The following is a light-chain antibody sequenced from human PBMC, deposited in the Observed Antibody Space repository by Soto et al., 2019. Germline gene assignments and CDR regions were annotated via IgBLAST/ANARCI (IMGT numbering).Light chain of an antibody. CDR3: LLSYGGALVV. J-gene: IGLJ2*01. CDR1: TGAVTSGHY. CDR2: DTN. V-gene: IGLV7-46*01. Sequence: QAVVTQEPSLTVSPGGTVTLTCGSSTGAVTSGHYPYWFQQKPGQAPRTLVYDTNNKHSWTPARFSGSLLGGKAALTLSGAQPEDEAEYYCLLSYGGALVVFGGGTKRPS.